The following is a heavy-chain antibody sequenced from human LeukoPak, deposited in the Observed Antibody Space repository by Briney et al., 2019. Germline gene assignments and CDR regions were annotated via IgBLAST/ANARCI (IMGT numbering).Heavy chain of an antibody. V-gene: IGHV3-7*01. J-gene: IGHJ6*02. CDR2: IKQDASEK. Sequence: GGSLRLSCVASGFTFSSYGMSWVRQAPGKGLEWVANIKQDASEKYYVDSVQGRFTISRDNAKTSLYLQMNSLRGADTAVCYCARPHCGDYYDGMDVWGQGTTVTVCS. CDR1: GFTFSSYG. D-gene: IGHD2-21*01. CDR3: ARPHCGDYYDGMDV.